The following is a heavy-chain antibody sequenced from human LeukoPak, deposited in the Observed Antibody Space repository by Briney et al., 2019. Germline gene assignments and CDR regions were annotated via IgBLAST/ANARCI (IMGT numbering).Heavy chain of an antibody. Sequence: ASVKVSCKASGGTFSSYAISWVRQAPGQGLEWMGRIIPIFGTANYAQKFQGRATITTDESTSTAYMELSSLRSEDTAVYYCARFSGLYYYMDVWGKGTTVTVSS. D-gene: IGHD2-8*02. J-gene: IGHJ6*03. CDR3: ARFSGLYYYMDV. CDR1: GGTFSSYA. V-gene: IGHV1-69*05. CDR2: IIPIFGTA.